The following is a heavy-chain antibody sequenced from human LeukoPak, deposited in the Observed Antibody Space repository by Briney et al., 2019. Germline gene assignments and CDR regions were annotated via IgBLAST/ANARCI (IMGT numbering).Heavy chain of an antibody. CDR3: ARSQVGATHLDY. J-gene: IGHJ4*02. V-gene: IGHV1-2*02. CDR1: GYTFTGYY. CDR2: INPNSGGT. D-gene: IGHD1-26*01. Sequence: ASVKVSCKASGYTFTGYYMHWVRQAPGQGLEWMGWINPNSGGTNYAQKFQGRVTMTRDTSISTAYMELSRLRPDDTAVYYCARSQVGATHLDYWGQGTLVTVSS.